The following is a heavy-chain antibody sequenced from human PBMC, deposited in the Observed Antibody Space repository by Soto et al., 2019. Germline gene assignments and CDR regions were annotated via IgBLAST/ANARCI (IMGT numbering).Heavy chain of an antibody. CDR1: GFTFTSSA. Sequence: GASVKVSCKASGFTFTSSAVQWVRQARGQRLEWIGWIVVGSGNTNYAQKFQERVTITRDMSTSTAYMELSSLRSGDTAVYYCAAVSYCSGGSCSFPDYWGQGTLVTVSS. D-gene: IGHD2-15*01. CDR3: AAVSYCSGGSCSFPDY. V-gene: IGHV1-58*01. J-gene: IGHJ4*02. CDR2: IVVGSGNT.